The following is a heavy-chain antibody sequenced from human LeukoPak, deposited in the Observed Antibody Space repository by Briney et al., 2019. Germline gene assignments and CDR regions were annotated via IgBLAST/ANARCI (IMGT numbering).Heavy chain of an antibody. J-gene: IGHJ5*02. CDR3: AADLLGAAAYS. V-gene: IGHV1-58*01. CDR1: GFSFSTSA. CDR2: IVVGSGTT. D-gene: IGHD6-13*01. Sequence: ASVKVSCKASGFSFSTSAVQWVRQARGQRLEWIGWIVVGSGTTQYAQNFQERVTITRDMSTSTAYMELSSLGSGDTAVYYCAADLLGAAAYSWGQGTLVTVSS.